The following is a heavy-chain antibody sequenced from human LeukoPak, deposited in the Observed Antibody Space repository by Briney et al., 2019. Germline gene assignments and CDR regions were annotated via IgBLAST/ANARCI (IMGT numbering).Heavy chain of an antibody. D-gene: IGHD4-17*01. CDR3: AREATVTTWNWFDP. CDR1: GGSISSYY. Sequence: PSETLSLTCTVSGGSISSYYWSWIRQPPGKGLEWIGYIYYSGSTNYNPSLKSRVTISVDTSKNQFSLKLSSVTAADTAVYYCAREATVTTWNWFDPWGQGTLVTVSS. J-gene: IGHJ5*02. V-gene: IGHV4-59*01. CDR2: IYYSGST.